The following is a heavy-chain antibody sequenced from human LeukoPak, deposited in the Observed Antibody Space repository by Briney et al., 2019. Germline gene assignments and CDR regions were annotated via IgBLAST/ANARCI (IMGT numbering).Heavy chain of an antibody. V-gene: IGHV3-21*01. D-gene: IGHD6-19*01. Sequence: GGSLRLSCAASGFTFSSYSMNWVRQAPGKGLEWVSSVSSSSSYIYYADSVKGRFTISRDNAKNSLYLQMNSLRAEDTAVYYCTSSDGRGYSSGWYGYWGQGTLVTVSS. CDR1: GFTFSSYS. J-gene: IGHJ4*02. CDR2: VSSSSSYI. CDR3: TSSDGRGYSSGWYGY.